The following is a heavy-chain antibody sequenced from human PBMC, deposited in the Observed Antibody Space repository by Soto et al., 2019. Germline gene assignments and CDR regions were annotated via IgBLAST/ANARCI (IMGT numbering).Heavy chain of an antibody. CDR3: TRLNYYDTSGYPYFFDY. Sequence: QVQLRESGPGLVKPSETLSLTCSVSGDSMSEFYWSWIRQSTGKGLEWIGYVHYVGTTKYNPSHKSRVTISVDTSKKQFSLNLRSVTAADTAVYYCTRLNYYDTSGYPYFFDYWGQGAPVTVSS. D-gene: IGHD3-22*01. J-gene: IGHJ4*02. CDR1: GDSMSEFY. V-gene: IGHV4-59*12. CDR2: VHYVGTT.